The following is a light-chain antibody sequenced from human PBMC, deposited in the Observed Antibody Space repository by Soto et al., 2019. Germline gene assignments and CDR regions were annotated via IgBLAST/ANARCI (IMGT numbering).Light chain of an antibody. Sequence: QSVLTQPPSASGTPGQRVTFSCSGSISNIGDNDVFWYQQLPGTAPKLLIYRNYERPSGVPDRFSGSKSCTSASLAISGLRSEDEAAYYCAVWDDSLSGVVFGGGTKLTVL. CDR3: AVWDDSLSGVV. J-gene: IGLJ2*01. V-gene: IGLV1-47*01. CDR2: RNY. CDR1: ISNIGDND.